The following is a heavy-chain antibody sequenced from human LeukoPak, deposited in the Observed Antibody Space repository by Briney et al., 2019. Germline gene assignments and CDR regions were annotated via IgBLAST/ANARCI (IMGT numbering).Heavy chain of an antibody. V-gene: IGHV3-74*01. CDR1: GFTFSTYW. Sequence: GGPLRLSCAASGFTFSTYWMHWVRPAPGKGLVWVSSIKSDGSTNYADSVKGRFTISRDNAKDTVSLQMNSLRPEDTGVYYCARAPSEIGGYYPEYFRHWGQGTLVTVSS. CDR3: ARAPSEIGGYYPEYFRH. D-gene: IGHD3-22*01. CDR2: IKSDGST. J-gene: IGHJ1*01.